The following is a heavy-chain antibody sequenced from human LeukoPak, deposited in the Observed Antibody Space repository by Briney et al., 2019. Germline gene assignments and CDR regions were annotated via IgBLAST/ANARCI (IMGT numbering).Heavy chain of an antibody. CDR2: IKQDGSEK. J-gene: IGHJ3*02. V-gene: IGHV3-7*01. CDR1: GFTFTNYW. D-gene: IGHD2-8*01. Sequence: PGGSLRLSCAASGFTFTNYWMSWVRQAPGKGLELVANIKQDGSEKYYVDSVKGRFTISRDNAKNSLYLQMNSLRAEDTAVYYCASRVLGAFDIWGQGTMVTVSS. CDR3: ASRVLGAFDI.